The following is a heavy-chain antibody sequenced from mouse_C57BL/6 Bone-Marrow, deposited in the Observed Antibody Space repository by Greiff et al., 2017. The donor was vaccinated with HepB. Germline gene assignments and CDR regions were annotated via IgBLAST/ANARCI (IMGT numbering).Heavy chain of an antibody. J-gene: IGHJ4*01. CDR3: ARWGYYGSSYGDYAMDY. CDR2: INPNNGGT. Sequence: VQLQQSGPELVKPGASVKISCKASGYTFTDYYMNWVKQSHGKSLEWIGDINPNNGGTSYNQKFKGKATLTVDKSSSTAYMELRSLTSEDSAVHYFARWGYYGSSYGDYAMDYWGQGTSVTVSS. D-gene: IGHD1-1*01. V-gene: IGHV1-26*01. CDR1: GYTFTDYY.